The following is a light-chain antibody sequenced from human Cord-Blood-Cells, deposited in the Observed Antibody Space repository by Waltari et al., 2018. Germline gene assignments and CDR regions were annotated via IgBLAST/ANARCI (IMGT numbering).Light chain of an antibody. CDR1: QSIRSW. Sequence: DIQMTQSPSTLSASVGDRVTITGRASQSIRSWLAWSQEKQGKAPELLIYDASSLESGVPSRFSSSGTGTEFTLTINSLQPEGLAIYYCQQYNSYWTLGQGTKVESK. CDR2: DAS. J-gene: IGKJ1*01. V-gene: IGKV1-5*01. CDR3: QQYNSYWT.